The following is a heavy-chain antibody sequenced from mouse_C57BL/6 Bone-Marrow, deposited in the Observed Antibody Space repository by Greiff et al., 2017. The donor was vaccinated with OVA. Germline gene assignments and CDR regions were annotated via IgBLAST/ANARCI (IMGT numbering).Heavy chain of an antibody. V-gene: IGHV1-47*01. CDR3: SRRYYGSLDY. Sequence: VQLVESGAELVKPGASVKMSCKASGYTFTTYSIEWMKQNPGKSLEWIGNFHPYNDDTKYNEKFKGKATLTVEKSSSTAYVELSRITSDDAAVYYCSRRYYGSLDYWGQGTTLTVSS. CDR1: GYTFTTYS. J-gene: IGHJ2*01. D-gene: IGHD1-1*01. CDR2: FHPYNDDT.